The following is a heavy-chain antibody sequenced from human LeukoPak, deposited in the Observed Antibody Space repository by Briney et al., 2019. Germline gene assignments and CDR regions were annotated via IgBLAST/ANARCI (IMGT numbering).Heavy chain of an antibody. CDR1: GGSISSSNW. V-gene: IGHV4-4*02. J-gene: IGHJ4*02. CDR3: ARAFAGTTDY. CDR2: IYHSGST. Sequence: SETLSLTCAVSGGSISSSNWWSWVRQPPGKGLEWIGEIYHSGSTNYNPSLKSRVTISVDTSKNQFSLKLSSVTAADTAVYYFARAFAGTTDYWGQGTLVTVSS. D-gene: IGHD1-1*01.